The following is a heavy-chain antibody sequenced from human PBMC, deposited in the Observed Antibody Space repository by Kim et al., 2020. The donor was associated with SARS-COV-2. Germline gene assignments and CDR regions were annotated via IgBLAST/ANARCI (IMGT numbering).Heavy chain of an antibody. Sequence: GGSLILSCTASGFTFGDYAMSWVRQAPGKGLEWVGFIRSKAYGGTTEYAASVKGRFTISRDDSKSIAYLQMNSLKTEDTAVYYCTGQGPYYDFWSGWGGTNRYYGMDVWGQGTTVTVSS. D-gene: IGHD3-3*01. CDR3: TGQGPYYDFWSGWGGTNRYYGMDV. J-gene: IGHJ6*02. V-gene: IGHV3-49*04. CDR1: GFTFGDYA. CDR2: IRSKAYGGTT.